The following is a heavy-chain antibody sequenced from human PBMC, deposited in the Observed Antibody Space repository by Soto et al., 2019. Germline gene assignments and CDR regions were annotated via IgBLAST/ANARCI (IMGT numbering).Heavy chain of an antibody. J-gene: IGHJ5*02. CDR2: ISGTGVNT. Sequence: LRLSCEASGFIFSSYAITWVRQAPGKGLEWVSTISGTGVNTYYADSVKGRFTVSRDNSKNTVWLQMNSLRAADSSVYYCAKDSVHNLYRTSSLEDCFGPWGQGTLVTVSS. CDR3: AKDSVHNLYRTSSLEDCFGP. D-gene: IGHD6-6*01. V-gene: IGHV3-23*01. CDR1: GFIFSSYA.